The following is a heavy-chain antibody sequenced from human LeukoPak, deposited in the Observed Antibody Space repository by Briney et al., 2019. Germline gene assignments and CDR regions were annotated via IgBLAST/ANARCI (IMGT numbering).Heavy chain of an antibody. J-gene: IGHJ4*02. CDR3: ASREKDYFDY. Sequence: GGSLRLSCAASGLTFDDFAMHWVRQAPGKGLEWVSGISWNSGSIGYADSVKGRFTISRDNAKNSLYLQMNSLRAEDTALYYCASREKDYFDYWGQGTLVTVSS. V-gene: IGHV3-9*01. D-gene: IGHD3-10*01. CDR2: ISWNSGSI. CDR1: GLTFDDFA.